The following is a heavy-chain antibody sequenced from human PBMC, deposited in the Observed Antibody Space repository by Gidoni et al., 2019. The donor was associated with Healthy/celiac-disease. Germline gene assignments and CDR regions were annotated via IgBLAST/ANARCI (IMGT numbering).Heavy chain of an antibody. Sequence: EVQLLESGGGLVQPGGSLRLSCAASGFTFSRYAMSWVRQAPGKGLEWVSAISGSGGSTYYADSVKGRFTISRDNSKNTLYLQMNSLRAEDTAVYYCAKDKELLRYYYYYMDVWGKGTTVTVSS. CDR2: ISGSGGST. J-gene: IGHJ6*03. V-gene: IGHV3-23*01. CDR1: GFTFSRYA. CDR3: AKDKELLRYYYYYMDV. D-gene: IGHD1-26*01.